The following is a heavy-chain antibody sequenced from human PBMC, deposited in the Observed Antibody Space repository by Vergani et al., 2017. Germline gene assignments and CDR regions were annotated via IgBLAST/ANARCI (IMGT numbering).Heavy chain of an antibody. Sequence: EVQLVESGGGLVKPGESPRLSCVASGFTFGSYSMIWVRQAPGKGLEWVSSISSGSSYIYYADSVKGRFTVTRDNAKNSLYLQMNSLRAEDTAVYYCAGDLTRYSTASRRCFDYWGQGTLVTVSS. CDR3: AGDLTRYSTASRRCFDY. CDR2: ISSGSSYI. D-gene: IGHD5-12*01. V-gene: IGHV3-21*01. J-gene: IGHJ4*02. CDR1: GFTFGSYS.